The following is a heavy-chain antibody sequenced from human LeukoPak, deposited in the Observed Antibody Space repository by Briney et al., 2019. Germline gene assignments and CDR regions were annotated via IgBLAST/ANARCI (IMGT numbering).Heavy chain of an antibody. J-gene: IGHJ4*02. V-gene: IGHV3-21*01. Sequence: GGSLRLSCAASGFTFSNFGINWVRQAPGKGLEWVSSISSSSSYISYADSVKGRFTISRDNAKNSLDLQMNSLGAEDTAVYYCAIDRYSSGWYTFDYWGQGTLVTVS. D-gene: IGHD6-19*01. CDR2: ISSSSSYI. CDR3: AIDRYSSGWYTFDY. CDR1: GFTFSNFG.